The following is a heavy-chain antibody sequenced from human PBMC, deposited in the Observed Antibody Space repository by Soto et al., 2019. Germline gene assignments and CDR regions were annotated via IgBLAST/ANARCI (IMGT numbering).Heavy chain of an antibody. CDR3: AMVDVYVTPSPQDV. CDR2: INTYNGNT. CDR1: GYTFTRYG. V-gene: IGHV1-18*01. Sequence: QVQLVQSGAEVKNPGASVKVSCKASGYTFTRYGIGWARQAPGQGLEGMGWINTYNGNTNYAQNVQDRVTLTTDTSTSTAYMELRSLRSNDTAIYYCAMVDVYVTPSPQDVWGQGTTVIVSS. J-gene: IGHJ6*02. D-gene: IGHD3-16*01.